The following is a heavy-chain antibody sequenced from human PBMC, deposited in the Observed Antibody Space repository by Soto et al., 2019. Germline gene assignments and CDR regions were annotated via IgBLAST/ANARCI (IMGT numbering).Heavy chain of an antibody. CDR3: ARGPEGDSGAYVTY. CDR1: GFTFSSYS. D-gene: IGHD4-17*01. J-gene: IGHJ4*02. CDR2: ISSSSSYI. V-gene: IGHV3-21*01. Sequence: PGGSLRLSCAASGFTFSSYSMNWVRQAPGKGLEWVSSISSSSSYIYYADSVKGRFTISRDNAKNSLYLQMNSLRAEDTAVYYFARGPEGDSGAYVTYWGQGTLVTVSS.